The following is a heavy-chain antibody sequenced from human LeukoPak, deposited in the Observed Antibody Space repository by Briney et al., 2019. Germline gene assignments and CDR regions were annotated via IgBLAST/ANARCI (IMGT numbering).Heavy chain of an antibody. D-gene: IGHD3-16*01. CDR2: INFDGSDT. V-gene: IGHV3-74*01. Sequence: GGSLRLSCADSGITLSGYWMHWVRQAPGKGLVWVSRINFDGSDTSYADFVKGRSTISRDNAKNTLFLQMNSLRAEDTAVYYCTRSLMDWGQGIRVTVSS. CDR1: GITLSGYW. CDR3: TRSLMD. J-gene: IGHJ4*02.